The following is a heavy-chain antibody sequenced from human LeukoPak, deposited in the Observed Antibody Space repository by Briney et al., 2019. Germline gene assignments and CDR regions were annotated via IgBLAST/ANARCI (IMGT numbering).Heavy chain of an antibody. V-gene: IGHV4-34*01. CDR2: INHSGST. CDR3: ARAPLDDSRNWFDP. J-gene: IGHJ5*02. Sequence: PSETLSLTCAVYGGSFSGYYWSWIRQPPGKGLEWIGEINHSGSTNYNPSLKSRVTISVDTSKNQFSLKLSSVTAADTAVYYCARAPLDDSRNWFDPWGPGTLVTVSS. D-gene: IGHD3-22*01. CDR1: GGSFSGYY.